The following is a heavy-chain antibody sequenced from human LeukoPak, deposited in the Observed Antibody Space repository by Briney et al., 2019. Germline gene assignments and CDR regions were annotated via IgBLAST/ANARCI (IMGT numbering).Heavy chain of an antibody. Sequence: SETLSLTCTVSGGSISSYYWSWIRQPPGKGLEWIGYIYYSGSTNYNPSLKSRVTISVDTSKNQFSLKLSSVTAADTAVYYCARMGGTWSFDPWGQGTLVTVSS. CDR1: GGSISSYY. CDR3: ARMGGTWSFDP. D-gene: IGHD2-8*02. J-gene: IGHJ5*02. CDR2: IYYSGST. V-gene: IGHV4-59*08.